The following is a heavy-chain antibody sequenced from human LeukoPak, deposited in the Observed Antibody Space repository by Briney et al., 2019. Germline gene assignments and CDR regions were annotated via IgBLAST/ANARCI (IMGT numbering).Heavy chain of an antibody. J-gene: IGHJ3*02. V-gene: IGHV4-34*01. CDR2: INHSGST. CDR3: ASPTTVTTSAYRAFDI. Sequence: SEILSLTCAVYGGSFSDNYWSWIRQPPGKGLEWIGEINHSGSTNYSPSLRSRVTISVDTSKNQFSLNLRSVTAADTAVYYCASPTTVTTSAYRAFDIWGQGTMVTVSA. CDR1: GGSFSDNY. D-gene: IGHD4-17*01.